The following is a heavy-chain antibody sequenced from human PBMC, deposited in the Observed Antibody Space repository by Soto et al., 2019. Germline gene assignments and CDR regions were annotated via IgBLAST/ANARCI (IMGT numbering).Heavy chain of an antibody. CDR3: ARNVSVTALGY. J-gene: IGHJ4*02. CDR2: TYSGGET. CDR1: GVTVGNNY. Sequence: EVRLVESGGGLVQPGGSLRLSCAASGVTVGNNYMSWVRQAPGKGLEWVSVTYSGGETRYADSVKGRFTMSRDSTKNTVYLQMDSLRAEDTAVYFCARNVSVTALGYWGQGSLVTVSS. D-gene: IGHD4-17*01. V-gene: IGHV3-66*01.